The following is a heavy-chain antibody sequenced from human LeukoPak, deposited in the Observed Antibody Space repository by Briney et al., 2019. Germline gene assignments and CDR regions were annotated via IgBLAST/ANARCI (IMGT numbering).Heavy chain of an antibody. CDR1: GFTFNSYG. D-gene: IGHD1-26*01. Sequence: GGSLRLSCAASGFTFNSYGMHWVRQAPGKGLEWVAVIWNDGSNKYYADSVKGRFTISRENSKNTVYLQMNSLRAEDTAVYYCASSGNYKSYFDCWGQGTLVTVSS. CDR2: IWNDGSNK. CDR3: ASSGNYKSYFDC. J-gene: IGHJ4*02. V-gene: IGHV3-33*01.